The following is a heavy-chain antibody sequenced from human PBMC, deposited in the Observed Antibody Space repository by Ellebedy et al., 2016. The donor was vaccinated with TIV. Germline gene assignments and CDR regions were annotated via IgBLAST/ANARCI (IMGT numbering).Heavy chain of an antibody. Sequence: MPSETLSLTCTVSGGSISSSSYYWSWIRQPPGKGLEWIGEINHSGSTNYNPSLKSRVTISVDTSKNQFSLKLSSVTAADTAVYYCARAPDYYDSSGYNDWFDPWGQGTLVTVSS. CDR3: ARAPDYYDSSGYNDWFDP. J-gene: IGHJ5*02. D-gene: IGHD3-22*01. CDR2: INHSGST. CDR1: GGSISSSSYY. V-gene: IGHV4-39*07.